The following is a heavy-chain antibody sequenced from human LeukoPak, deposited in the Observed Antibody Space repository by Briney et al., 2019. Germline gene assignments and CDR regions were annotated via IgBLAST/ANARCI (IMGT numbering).Heavy chain of an antibody. D-gene: IGHD2-2*01. CDR3: ARTDIVVVPARNWFDH. CDR1: GGTFSSYA. J-gene: IGHJ5*02. V-gene: IGHV1-69*05. CDR2: IIPIFGTA. Sequence: GASVKASCKASGGTFSSYAISWVRQAPGQGLEWMGGIIPIFGTANYAQKFQGRVTITTDESTSTAYMELSSLRSEDTAVYYCARTDIVVVPARNWFDHWGQGTLVTVSS.